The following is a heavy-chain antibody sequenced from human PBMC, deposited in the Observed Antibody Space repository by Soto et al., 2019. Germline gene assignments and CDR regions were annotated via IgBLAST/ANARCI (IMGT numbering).Heavy chain of an antibody. CDR1: GYSFTTYW. CDR2: IHPGDSDT. CDR3: ARLSLLPKGFDY. J-gene: IGHJ4*02. Sequence: GESLKISCKGSGYSFTTYWIGWVRQMPGKGLEWMGIIHPGDSDTRYSPSFQGQVTISADRSISTAYLQWSGLKAPDTAMYYCARLSLLPKGFDYWGQGTLVTVYS. D-gene: IGHD3-22*01. V-gene: IGHV5-51*01.